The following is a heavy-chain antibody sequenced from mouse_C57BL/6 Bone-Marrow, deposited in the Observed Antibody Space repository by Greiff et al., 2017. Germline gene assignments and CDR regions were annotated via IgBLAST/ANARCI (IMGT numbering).Heavy chain of an antibody. V-gene: IGHV1-69*01. CDR3: ARRGQLAWFAY. Sequence: VQLQQPGAELVMPGASVKLSCRASGYTFTSPWMHWVKQRPGQGLEWIGEIDPSDSYTNYNQKFKGKSTLTVDKSSSTAYMQLSSLTSEDSAVYYCARRGQLAWFAYWGQGTLVTVSA. CDR2: IDPSDSYT. J-gene: IGHJ3*01. D-gene: IGHD3-2*01. CDR1: GYTFTSPW.